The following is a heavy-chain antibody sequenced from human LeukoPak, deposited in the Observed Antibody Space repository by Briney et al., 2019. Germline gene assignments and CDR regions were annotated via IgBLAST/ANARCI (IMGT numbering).Heavy chain of an antibody. V-gene: IGHV1-2*02. J-gene: IGHJ6*03. CDR2: INSNSADT. D-gene: IGHD6-13*01. CDR1: GYSFIDYY. Sequence: APVKVSCKTSGYSFIDYYIHWVRQAPGQGLEWMGWINSNSADTNYAQNFQGRVTMTTDTSTSTAYMELRSLRSDDTAVYYCARFGRYSSYYYYYYMDVWGKGTTVTVSS. CDR3: ARFGRYSSYYYYYYMDV.